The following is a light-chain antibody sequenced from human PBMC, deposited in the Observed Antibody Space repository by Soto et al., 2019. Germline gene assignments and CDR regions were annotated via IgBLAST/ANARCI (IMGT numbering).Light chain of an antibody. CDR1: GRDVGSYNL. Sequence: QSALTQPASVSGSPGQSITISCTGTGRDVGSYNLVSWYQHHPGKAPKLIIYEGNNRPSGISNRFSGSMSGNTASLTISGLQAEEEAEYYCASQAGTVVFGGGTELTVL. CDR2: EGN. J-gene: IGLJ2*01. V-gene: IGLV2-23*01. CDR3: ASQAGTVV.